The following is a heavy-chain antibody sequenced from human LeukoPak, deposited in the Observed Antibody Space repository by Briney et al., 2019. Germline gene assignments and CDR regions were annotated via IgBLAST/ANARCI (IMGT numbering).Heavy chain of an antibody. V-gene: IGHV3-7*01. CDR3: ARDLVGDWKLETYGMDV. CDR2: IKQDESEK. Sequence: GGSLRLSCAASGFTFSHFWMTWVRQAPGEGLEWVANIKQDESEKYYVDSVKGRFNIFRDNARNSLYLQMNRLRVDDTAVYYCARDLVGDWKLETYGMDVWGQGTTVTVSS. J-gene: IGHJ6*02. CDR1: GFTFSHFW. D-gene: IGHD1-1*01.